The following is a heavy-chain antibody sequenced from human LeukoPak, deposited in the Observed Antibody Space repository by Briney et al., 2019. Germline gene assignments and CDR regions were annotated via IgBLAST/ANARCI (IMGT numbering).Heavy chain of an antibody. J-gene: IGHJ4*02. V-gene: IGHV1-69*13. Sequence: EASVKVSCKASGGTFSSYAISWVRQAPGQGLEWMGGIIPIFGTANYAQKFQGRVTITADESTSTAYMELSSLRSDDTAVYYCARDADYGDDYWGQGTLVTVSS. D-gene: IGHD4-17*01. CDR1: GGTFSSYA. CDR2: IIPIFGTA. CDR3: ARDADYGDDY.